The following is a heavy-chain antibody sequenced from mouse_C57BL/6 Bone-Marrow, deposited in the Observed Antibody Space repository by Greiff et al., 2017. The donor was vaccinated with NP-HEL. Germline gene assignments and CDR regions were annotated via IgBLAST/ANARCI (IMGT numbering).Heavy chain of an antibody. V-gene: IGHV5-17*01. J-gene: IGHJ4*01. CDR2: ISSGSSTI. CDR3: ARRYRGLYYYAMDY. Sequence: EVQLQESGGGLVKPGGSLKLSCAASGFTFSDYGMHWVRQAPEKGLEWVAYISSGSSTIYYADTVKGRFTISRDNAKNTLFLHMTSLRSEDTAMYYCARRYRGLYYYAMDYWGQGTSVTVSS. D-gene: IGHD2-12*01. CDR1: GFTFSDYG.